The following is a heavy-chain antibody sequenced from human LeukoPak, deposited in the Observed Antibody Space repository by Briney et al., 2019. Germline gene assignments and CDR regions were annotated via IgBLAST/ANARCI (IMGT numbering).Heavy chain of an antibody. D-gene: IGHD4-23*01. Sequence: GESLKISCKGSGYSFTNYWIGWVRQMPGRGLEWMGIIYPGDSDTRYNPSFQGQVTISADKSISTAYLQWSSLKASDTAMYYCARKLTYGGNSAYDYWGQGTLVTVTS. CDR1: GYSFTNYW. J-gene: IGHJ4*02. CDR2: IYPGDSDT. CDR3: ARKLTYGGNSAYDY. V-gene: IGHV5-51*01.